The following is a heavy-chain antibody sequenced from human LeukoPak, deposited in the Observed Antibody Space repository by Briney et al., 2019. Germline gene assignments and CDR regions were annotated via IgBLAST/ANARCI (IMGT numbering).Heavy chain of an antibody. Sequence: GASVKVSCKASGYTFTGYYMHWVRQAPGQGLEWMGWINPNSGGTNYAQKFQGRVTMTRDTSISTAYMELSRLRSDDTAVYYCARAASYYYDSSGYCAYNWFDPWGQGTLVTVSS. V-gene: IGHV1-2*02. D-gene: IGHD3-22*01. J-gene: IGHJ5*02. CDR1: GYTFTGYY. CDR2: INPNSGGT. CDR3: ARAASYYYDSSGYCAYNWFDP.